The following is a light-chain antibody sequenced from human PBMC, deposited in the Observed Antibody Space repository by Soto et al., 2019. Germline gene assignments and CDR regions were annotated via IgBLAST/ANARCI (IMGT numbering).Light chain of an antibody. CDR1: QSIRNNY. J-gene: IGKJ4*01. CDR2: DAS. Sequence: EIVFTQSPDTLSLSPGERATLSCRASQSIRNNYLAWYQQKPGQAPRFLIYDASSRANGIPDRFSGSGSGTDFTLTISRLEPEDFAVYYCQQYGSSPLTFGGGTKVEV. V-gene: IGKV3-20*01. CDR3: QQYGSSPLT.